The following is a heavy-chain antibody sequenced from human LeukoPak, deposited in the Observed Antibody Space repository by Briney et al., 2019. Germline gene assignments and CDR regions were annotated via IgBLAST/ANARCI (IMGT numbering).Heavy chain of an antibody. CDR1: GFTFSSYG. V-gene: IGHV3-33*01. Sequence: GGSLRLSCAASGFTFSSYGMPWVRQAPGKGLEWVAVIWYDGSNKYYADSVKGRFTISRDNSKNTLYLQMNSLRAEDTAVYYCAREVIVGATSDYFDYWGQGTLVTVSS. CDR2: IWYDGSNK. CDR3: AREVIVGATSDYFDY. D-gene: IGHD1-26*01. J-gene: IGHJ4*02.